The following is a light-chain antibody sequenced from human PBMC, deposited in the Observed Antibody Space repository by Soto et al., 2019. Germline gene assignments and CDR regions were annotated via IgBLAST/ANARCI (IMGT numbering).Light chain of an antibody. Sequence: QSALTQPPSVSGSPGQSVSISGTGTSSDVGSYNRVSWYQQPPGTAPKLMIYEVNNRPSGVPDRFYGSKSGNTASLTISGLQVEDEADYYCSSYTSSSTYVFGTGTKVTVL. CDR2: EVN. CDR3: SSYTSSSTYV. J-gene: IGLJ1*01. CDR1: SSDVGSYNR. V-gene: IGLV2-18*02.